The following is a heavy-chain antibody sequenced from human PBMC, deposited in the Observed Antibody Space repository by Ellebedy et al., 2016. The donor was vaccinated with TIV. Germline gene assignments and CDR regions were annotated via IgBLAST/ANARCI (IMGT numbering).Heavy chain of an antibody. CDR2: ISGSGGRT. J-gene: IGHJ4*02. CDR3: AKDRYGDYVVYFDY. CDR1: GFTFSSYA. Sequence: PGGSLRLSCEASGFTFSSYAMSWVPKAQGKGLEWVSAISGSGGRTYYVDSVKVRFTISRDNSKNTLYLQMNSLRVEDTAVYYCAKDRYGDYVVYFDYWGQGTRVTVSS. V-gene: IGHV3-23*01. D-gene: IGHD4-17*01.